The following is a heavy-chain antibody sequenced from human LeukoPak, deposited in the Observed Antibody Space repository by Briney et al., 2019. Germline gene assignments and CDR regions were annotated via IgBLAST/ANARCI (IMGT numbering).Heavy chain of an antibody. V-gene: IGHV1-2*02. D-gene: IGHD6-13*01. CDR1: GYSXTSYY. CDR3: ARDRGSSWYVDY. Sequence: ASVKVSCKTSGYSXTSYYIHWVRQAPGQGLEWMGWINPSSGGTEYAQKFQGRVTMTADTSISTAYMELSRLRSGDTAVYYCARDRGSSWYVDYWGQGTLVTVSS. CDR2: INPSSGGT. J-gene: IGHJ4*02.